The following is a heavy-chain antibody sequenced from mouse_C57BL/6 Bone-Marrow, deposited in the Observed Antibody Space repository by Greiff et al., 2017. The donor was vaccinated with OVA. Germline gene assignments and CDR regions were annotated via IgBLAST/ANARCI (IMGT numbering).Heavy chain of an antibody. CDR3: TPSTVVDY. Sequence: EVQLQQSGAELVRPGASVKLSCTASGFNIKDDYMHWVKQTPEQGLEWIGSIDPENGDTEYASKFQGKATITADTSSTTAYLQLSSLTSEDTAVYDSTPSTVVDYWGQGTTLTVSS. CDR2: IDPENGDT. V-gene: IGHV14-4*01. CDR1: GFNIKDDY. J-gene: IGHJ2*01. D-gene: IGHD1-1*01.